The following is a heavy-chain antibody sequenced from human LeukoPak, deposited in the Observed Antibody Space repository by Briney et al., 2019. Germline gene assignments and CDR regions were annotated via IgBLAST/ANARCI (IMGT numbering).Heavy chain of an antibody. V-gene: IGHV4-59*08. CDR1: GGSISIYN. CDR2: IYYSGSN. J-gene: IGHJ4*02. D-gene: IGHD3-10*01. CDR3: GRGGPRDSGSYYYFDY. Sequence: SETLSLTCTVSGGSISIYNWSWLPQPPGEGLVGIVYIYYSGSNNYHTFLESRVTISVDTSKKQFSSQLSLATAAATAVYYWGRGGPRDSGSYYYFDYWGQGTLVTVSS.